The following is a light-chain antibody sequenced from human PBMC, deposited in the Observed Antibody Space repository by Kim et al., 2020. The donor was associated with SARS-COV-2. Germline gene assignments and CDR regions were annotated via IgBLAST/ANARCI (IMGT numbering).Light chain of an antibody. CDR3: QVWDGRIDKYV. CDR1: NSGSNT. J-gene: IGLJ1*01. V-gene: IGLV3-21*04. Sequence: APGKTAMITCGGDNSGSNTVHWYQQKPGQAPVLVISHDDDRPSGTPERFSGSHSGNMATLTVSRVEAGDEADYYCQVWDGRIDKYVFGTGTKVTVL. CDR2: HDD.